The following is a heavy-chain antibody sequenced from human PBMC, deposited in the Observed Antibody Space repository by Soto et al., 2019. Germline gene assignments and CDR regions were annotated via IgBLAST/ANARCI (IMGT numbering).Heavy chain of an antibody. Sequence: EVQLVESGGGLVQPGGSLRLSCAASGFTFRSYSMNWVRQAPGKGLEWVSYISSGRSTIHYADSVKGRFTISRDNAKNFLCLQMNCLCAKDTSVYHCARGGDSGGYYCFGPWGQGSLVTVSS. CDR1: GFTFRSYS. D-gene: IGHD3-22*01. CDR3: ARGGDSGGYYCFGP. J-gene: IGHJ5*02. CDR2: ISSGRSTI. V-gene: IGHV3-48*01.